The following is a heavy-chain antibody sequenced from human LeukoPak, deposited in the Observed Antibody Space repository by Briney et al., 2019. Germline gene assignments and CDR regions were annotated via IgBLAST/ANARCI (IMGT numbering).Heavy chain of an antibody. V-gene: IGHV3-30*02. CDR1: GFTFSSYG. J-gene: IGHJ6*02. CDR3: AIPEGYCSGGSCPEFYYYGMDA. D-gene: IGHD2-15*01. CDR2: IRYDGSNK. Sequence: GGSLRLSCAASGFTFSSYGMNWVRQAPGKGLEWVAFIRYDGSNKYYADSVKGRFTISRDNSKNTLSLQMNSLRAEDTAVYYCAIPEGYCSGGSCPEFYYYGMDAWGQGTTVTVSS.